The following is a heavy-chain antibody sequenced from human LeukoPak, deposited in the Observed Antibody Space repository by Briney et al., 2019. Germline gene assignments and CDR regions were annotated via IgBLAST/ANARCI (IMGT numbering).Heavy chain of an antibody. J-gene: IGHJ4*02. D-gene: IGHD2-2*01. Sequence: GASVKVSCKASGYTFTGYYMHWVRQAPGQGLEWMGWINPNSGGTNYAQKVQGRVTMTRDMSISTAYMELSRLRSDDTAVYCCARDPSYGYQLLYYFDYWGQGTLVTVSS. V-gene: IGHV1-2*02. CDR3: ARDPSYGYQLLYYFDY. CDR1: GYTFTGYY. CDR2: INPNSGGT.